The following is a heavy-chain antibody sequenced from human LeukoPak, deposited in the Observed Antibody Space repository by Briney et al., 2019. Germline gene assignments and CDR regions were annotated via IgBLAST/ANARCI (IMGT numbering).Heavy chain of an antibody. D-gene: IGHD5-12*01. CDR3: AGKVASGY. J-gene: IGHJ4*02. V-gene: IGHV3-30*12. CDR2: ISSDGNTR. CDR1: GFTFSSYG. Sequence: GGSLRLSCAASGFTFSSYGMHWVRQSPGKGLEWVAVISSDGNTRYYADSVQGRFTISRDNSKNTLDLQMNSLRAEDTAVYYCAGKVASGYWGQGTLVTVSS.